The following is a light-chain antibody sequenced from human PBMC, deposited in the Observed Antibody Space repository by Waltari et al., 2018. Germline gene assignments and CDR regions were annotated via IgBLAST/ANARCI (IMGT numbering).Light chain of an antibody. CDR1: QTINTN. V-gene: IGKV3-15*01. Sequence: EILMTQSPAALSVSPGERAVLPCRASQTINTNLAWYQQRPGQAPRLLIYAASTRATGIPARFSGSGSGTEFTLTIDSLQPADFTVYYCHQYNDWPRTFGQGTKVEIK. J-gene: IGKJ1*01. CDR2: AAS. CDR3: HQYNDWPRT.